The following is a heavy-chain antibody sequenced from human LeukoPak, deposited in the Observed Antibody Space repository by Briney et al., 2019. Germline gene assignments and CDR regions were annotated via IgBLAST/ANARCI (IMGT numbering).Heavy chain of an antibody. CDR2: IKQDGSEK. Sequence: PGGSLRLSCAASGFTFSSYAMSWVRQAPGKGLEWVANIKQDGSEKYYVDSVKGRFTISRDNAKNSLYLQMNSLRAEDTAVYYCARDQSDYGDYNLDYWGQGTLVAVSS. J-gene: IGHJ4*02. D-gene: IGHD4-17*01. V-gene: IGHV3-7*01. CDR3: ARDQSDYGDYNLDY. CDR1: GFTFSSYA.